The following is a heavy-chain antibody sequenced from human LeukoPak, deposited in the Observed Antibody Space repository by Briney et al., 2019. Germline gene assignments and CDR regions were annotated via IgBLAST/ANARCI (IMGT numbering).Heavy chain of an antibody. Sequence: GRCLRLSCAASGFTFSSYAMHWVRQAPGKGLEWVAVISYDGSNKYYADSVKGRFTISRDNSKNTLYLQMNSLRAEDTAVYYCARRLGQGSYGMDVWGKGTTVTVSS. CDR1: GFTFSSYA. D-gene: IGHD3-22*01. J-gene: IGHJ6*04. V-gene: IGHV3-30*04. CDR2: ISYDGSNK. CDR3: ARRLGQGSYGMDV.